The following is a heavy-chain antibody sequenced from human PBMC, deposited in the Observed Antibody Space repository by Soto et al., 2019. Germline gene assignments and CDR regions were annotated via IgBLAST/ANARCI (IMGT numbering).Heavy chain of an antibody. J-gene: IGHJ5*02. CDR1: GFTFRSFT. V-gene: IGHV3-21*01. Sequence: AGGSLRLSCAASGFTFRSFTMNWVRQAPGKGLEWVSTISSNSAYIYYTDALRGRFTISRDNAKNSLHLQMNSLRAEDTAVYYCTRDASRDSSARGWFDPWGPGTLVTVSS. CDR3: TRDASRDSSARGWFDP. CDR2: ISSNSAYI. D-gene: IGHD6-13*01.